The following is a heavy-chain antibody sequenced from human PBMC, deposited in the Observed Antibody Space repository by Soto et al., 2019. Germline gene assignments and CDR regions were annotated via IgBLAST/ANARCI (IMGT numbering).Heavy chain of an antibody. J-gene: IGHJ5*02. CDR1: GFTFRSFT. V-gene: IGHV3-21*01. Sequence: AGGSLRLSCAASGFTFRSFTMNWVRQAPGKGLEWVSTISSNSAYIYYTDALRGRFTISRDNAKNSLHLQMNSLRAEDTAVYYCTRDASRDSSARGWFDPWGPGTLVTVSS. CDR3: TRDASRDSSARGWFDP. CDR2: ISSNSAYI. D-gene: IGHD6-13*01.